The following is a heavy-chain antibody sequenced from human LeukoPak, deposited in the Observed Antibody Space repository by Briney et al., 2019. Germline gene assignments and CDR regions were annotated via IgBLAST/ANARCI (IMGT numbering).Heavy chain of an antibody. J-gene: IGHJ4*02. CDR2: IGTAGDP. CDR1: GFTFSSYD. Sequence: GGSLRLSCAASGFTFSSYDMHWVRQATGKGLEWVSAIGTAGDPYYPGSVKGRFTISRENAKNSLYLQMNSLRAEDTAVYYCASGYYYDSSGYSGFDYWGQGTLVTVSS. V-gene: IGHV3-13*05. CDR3: ASGYYYDSSGYSGFDY. D-gene: IGHD3-22*01.